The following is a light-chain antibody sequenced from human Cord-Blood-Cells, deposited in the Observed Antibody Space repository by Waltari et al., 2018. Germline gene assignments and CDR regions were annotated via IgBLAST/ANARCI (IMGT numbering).Light chain of an antibody. Sequence: DIQMNHSPSSLSASVGDRVTITCRASQSISSYLNWYQQKPGTAPKLLIYAASSLQSGVPSRFSGSGSGTDFTLTISSLQPEDFATYYCQQSYSTPYTFGQGTKLEIK. CDR2: AAS. CDR3: QQSYSTPYT. J-gene: IGKJ2*01. CDR1: QSISSY. V-gene: IGKV1-39*01.